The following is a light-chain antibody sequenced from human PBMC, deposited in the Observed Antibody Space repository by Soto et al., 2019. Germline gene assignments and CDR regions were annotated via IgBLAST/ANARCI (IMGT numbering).Light chain of an antibody. CDR3: QRYGSSRPWT. V-gene: IGKV3-20*01. CDR1: QSVTSNY. J-gene: IGKJ1*01. CDR2: GAS. Sequence: EIVWTQSPGTLSLSPGERATLSCRVSQSVTSNYIAWYQQKPGQAPRLLIYGASSRATGIPDRFSGSGSGTDFTLTFSRLEPADFAVYYCQRYGSSRPWTFGQGTKVDIK.